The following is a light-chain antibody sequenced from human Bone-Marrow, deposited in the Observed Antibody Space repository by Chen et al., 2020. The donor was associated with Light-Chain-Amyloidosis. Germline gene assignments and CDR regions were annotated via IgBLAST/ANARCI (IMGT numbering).Light chain of an antibody. Sequence: SYVLTQPSSVSVAPGQTATIACVGNNIGSTSVHWYQQTPGQASLLVVYDDSDRPSGIPERLSGSNSGNTATLPISRVEAGDEADYYCQVWDRSSDRPVFGGGTKLTVL. CDR3: QVWDRSSDRPV. CDR1: NIGSTS. J-gene: IGLJ3*02. CDR2: DDS. V-gene: IGLV3-21*02.